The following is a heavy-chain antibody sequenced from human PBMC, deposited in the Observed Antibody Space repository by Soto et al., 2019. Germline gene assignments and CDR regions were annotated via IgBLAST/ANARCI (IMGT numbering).Heavy chain of an antibody. CDR3: AKDGAATPLNLRYNKHDY. J-gene: IGHJ4*02. Sequence: EVQLLESGGGLVQPGGSLRLSCAASGFTFSSYAMSWVRQAPGKGLEWVSAISGSGGSTYYADSVKGRFTISRDNSKDTLYLQMNSLRAEDTPVYYCAKDGAATPLNLRYNKHDYWGQGTLVTVSS. D-gene: IGHD2-15*01. CDR1: GFTFSSYA. CDR2: ISGSGGST. V-gene: IGHV3-23*01.